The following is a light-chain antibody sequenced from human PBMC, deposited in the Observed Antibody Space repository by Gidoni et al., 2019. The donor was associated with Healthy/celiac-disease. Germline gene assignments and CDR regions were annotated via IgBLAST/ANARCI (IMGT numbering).Light chain of an antibody. Sequence: QSALTQPASVSGSPGQSITISCPGTSSDVGGYNYVSWYHPHPGKAPKLMIYEVSNRPSGVSNRFSGSKSGTTVSLTISGLQAEAEADYSCSSYTSSRSEVFGTGTKVTVL. J-gene: IGLJ1*01. CDR1: SSDVGGYNY. V-gene: IGLV2-14*01. CDR2: EVS. CDR3: SSYTSSRSEV.